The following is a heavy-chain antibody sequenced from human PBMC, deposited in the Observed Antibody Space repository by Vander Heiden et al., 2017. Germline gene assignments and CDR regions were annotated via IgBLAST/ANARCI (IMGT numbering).Heavy chain of an antibody. D-gene: IGHD1-1*01. CDR2: IRKKLYGGTT. CDR3: SRDSTLARGGILDY. J-gene: IGHJ4*02. V-gene: IGHV3-49*03. Sequence: VQLEESGGGLVQHGRARKLSCTGSGFTLGDYSLSWFRQEPGKGLEWIGFIRKKLYGGTTEYAASVKGRFTLSRDDSKSIAYLQMNSLNTEDTAIYYCSRDSTLARGGILDYWGQGTLVTVSS. CDR1: GFTLGDYS.